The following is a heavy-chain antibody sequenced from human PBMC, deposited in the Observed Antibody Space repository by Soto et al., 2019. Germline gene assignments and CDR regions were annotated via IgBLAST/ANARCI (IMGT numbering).Heavy chain of an antibody. CDR2: IWYDGSNK. CDR3: ARDRSPLYCSGGSCYSSRPFDY. V-gene: IGHV3-33*01. CDR1: GFTFISYG. Sequence: GGSLRLSCAASGFTFISYGMHWVRQAPCKGLEWVAVIWYDGSNKYYADSVKGRFTISRDNSKNTLYLQMNSLRAEDTAVYYCARDRSPLYCSGGSCYSSRPFDYWGQGTLVTVSS. D-gene: IGHD2-15*01. J-gene: IGHJ4*02.